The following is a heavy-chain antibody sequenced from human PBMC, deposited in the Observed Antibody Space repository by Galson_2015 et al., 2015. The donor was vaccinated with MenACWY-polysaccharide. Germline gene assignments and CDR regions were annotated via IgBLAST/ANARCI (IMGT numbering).Heavy chain of an antibody. CDR3: AHVMITFGGVIGDDAFDV. CDR2: IYWDGDN. V-gene: IGHV2-5*02. D-gene: IGHD3-16*01. J-gene: IGHJ3*01. CDR1: GFSLITKGVG. Sequence: PALVKPTQTLTLTCTFSGFSLITKGVGVSWIRQPPGKALEWLAVIYWDGDNRYSPSLRSRLTVTKDTSKNQVVLTMTNMDPVDTATYYCAHVMITFGGVIGDDAFDVWGQGTMVTASS.